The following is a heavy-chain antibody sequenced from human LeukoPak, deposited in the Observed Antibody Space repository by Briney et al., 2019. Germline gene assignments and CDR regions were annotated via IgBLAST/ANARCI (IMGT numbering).Heavy chain of an antibody. CDR2: ISHTGSTM. V-gene: IGHV3-48*04. J-gene: IGHJ6*02. CDR3: AIPPLSGTGSSRPLAEMDV. D-gene: IGHD3-10*01. CDR1: GFRFSSYS. Sequence: GGSLRLSCAASGFRFSSYSTNWVRQAPGKGLEWVSCISHTGSTMSYADSVKGRFTISRDNARNSLHLQMNSLRAEDTAVYYCAIPPLSGTGSSRPLAEMDVWGQGTTVTVSS.